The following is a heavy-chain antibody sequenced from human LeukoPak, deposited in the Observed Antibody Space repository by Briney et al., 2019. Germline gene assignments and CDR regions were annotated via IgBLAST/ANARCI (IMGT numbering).Heavy chain of an antibody. Sequence: GGSLRLSCAASGFTFSTYWMSWVRQAPEKGLEWLANIKEDGSEKYYVDSVKGRFTISRDNAKNSLYLQMNSLRAEDTAVYYCARDPAGGSQDYWGQGTLVTVSS. J-gene: IGHJ4*02. CDR3: ARDPAGGSQDY. D-gene: IGHD1-26*01. CDR1: GFTFSTYW. CDR2: IKEDGSEK. V-gene: IGHV3-7*01.